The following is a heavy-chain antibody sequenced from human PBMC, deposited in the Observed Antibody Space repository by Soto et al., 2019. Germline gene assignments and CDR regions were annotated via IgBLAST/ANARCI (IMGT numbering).Heavy chain of an antibody. V-gene: IGHV3-21*01. Sequence: PGGSLRLSCAASGFTFSSYSMNWVRQAPGKGLEWVSSISSSSSYIYYADSVKGRFTISRDNAKNSLYLQMNSLRAEDTAVYYCARGYAKGYYFDYWGQGTLVTVSS. CDR2: ISSSSSYI. J-gene: IGHJ4*02. D-gene: IGHD2-8*01. CDR3: ARGYAKGYYFDY. CDR1: GFTFSSYS.